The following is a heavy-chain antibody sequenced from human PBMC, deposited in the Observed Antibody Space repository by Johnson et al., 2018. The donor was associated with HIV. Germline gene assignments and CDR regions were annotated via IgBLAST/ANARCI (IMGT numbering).Heavy chain of an antibody. CDR1: GFTFSSYG. CDR2: ISYDGSNK. J-gene: IGHJ3*02. CDR3: ARDRGLDAFDI. D-gene: IGHD3-10*01. Sequence: QVQLVESGGGVVQPGRALRLSCAASGFTFSSYGMHWVRQAPGKGLEWVAVISYDGSNKYYADSVKGRFTISRDNSKNTLYLQMNSLRAEDTAVYYCARDRGLDAFDILGQGTMVTVSS. V-gene: IGHV3-30*03.